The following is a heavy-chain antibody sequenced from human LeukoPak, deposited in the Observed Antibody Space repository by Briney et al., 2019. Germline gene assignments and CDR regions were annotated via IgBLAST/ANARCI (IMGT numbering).Heavy chain of an antibody. D-gene: IGHD2-2*02. CDR2: IRNDGSTK. V-gene: IGHV3-30*02. CDR3: ARSTLRYILPAAIKGDAFDI. CDR1: GFTFSTYG. J-gene: IGHJ3*02. Sequence: GGSLRLSCAASGFTFSTYGMHWARRAPGEGLEWVAFIRNDGSTKYYADSVKGRFTISRDNSKNTLYLQMNSLRAEDTAVYYCARSTLRYILPAAIKGDAFDIWGQGTMVTVSS.